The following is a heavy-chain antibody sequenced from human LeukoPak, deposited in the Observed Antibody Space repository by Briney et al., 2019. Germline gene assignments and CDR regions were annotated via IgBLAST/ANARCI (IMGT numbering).Heavy chain of an antibody. CDR2: IDTSGNT. CDR3: ARVPGRTGTTDNYFDY. V-gene: IGHV4-4*07. D-gene: IGHD1-1*01. Sequence: PSEILSLTCTVSGGSISDYYWSWIRQSAGKGLEWIGHIDTSGNTNYNPSLKSRVTMSQDTSKNHFSLEVISVTAADTAVYYCARVPGRTGTTDNYFDYWGQGTLVTVSS. CDR1: GGSISDYY. J-gene: IGHJ4*02.